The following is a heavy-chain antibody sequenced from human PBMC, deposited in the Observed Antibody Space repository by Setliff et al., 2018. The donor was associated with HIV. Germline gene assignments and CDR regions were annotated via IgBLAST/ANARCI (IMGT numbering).Heavy chain of an antibody. V-gene: IGHV4-59*01. CDR1: GGSISTYY. J-gene: IGHJ4*02. CDR2: IYYTGNT. Sequence: PSETLSLTCTVSGGSISTYYWSWIRQPPGKGLEWIGYIYYTGNTNYNPSLKSRVTISIDTAKNQFSLKLISVTAADTAVYYCARLRVSSSSQTFDHWGQGILVTVSS. D-gene: IGHD6-6*01. CDR3: ARLRVSSSSQTFDH.